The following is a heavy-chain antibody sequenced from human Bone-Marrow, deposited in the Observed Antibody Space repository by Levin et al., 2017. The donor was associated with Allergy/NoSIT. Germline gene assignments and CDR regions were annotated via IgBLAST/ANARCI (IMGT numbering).Heavy chain of an antibody. CDR2: IGGSGGGT. CDR1: GFALSSYA. D-gene: IGHD3-22*01. V-gene: IGHV3-23*01. J-gene: IGHJ4*02. CDR3: ANDSNYDSRVYSHFDY. Sequence: GESLKISCAASGFALSSYAMNWVRQTPGKGLEWVSAIGGSGGGTYYADSVRGRFTISRDNSKNTLYLLMNSLRAEDTAVYYCANDSNYDSRVYSHFDYWGQGTVVTVSS.